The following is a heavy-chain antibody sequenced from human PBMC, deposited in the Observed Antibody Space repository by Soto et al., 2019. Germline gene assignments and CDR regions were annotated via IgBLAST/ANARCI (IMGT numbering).Heavy chain of an antibody. Sequence: SETLSLTCTVSGGSISSYYWSWIRQPPGKGLEWIGYIYYSGSTNYNPSLKSRVTISVDTSKNQFSLKLSSVTAADTAVYYCARADSYGYGYFDYWGQGTLVTVSS. J-gene: IGHJ4*02. V-gene: IGHV4-59*12. D-gene: IGHD5-18*01. CDR2: IYYSGST. CDR1: GGSISSYY. CDR3: ARADSYGYGYFDY.